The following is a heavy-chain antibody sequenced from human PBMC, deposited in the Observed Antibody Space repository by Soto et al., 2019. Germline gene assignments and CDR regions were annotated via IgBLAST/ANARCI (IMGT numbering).Heavy chain of an antibody. CDR2: ISATGVKT. J-gene: IGHJ4*02. D-gene: IGHD1-20*01. Sequence: EVQVLESGGGLVQPGGSLRLSCAASGFTFSSYAMNWVRQAPGKGLEWVSGISATGVKTYSADSVKGRFTISRDNSKDTVYLEMNSLRAEDTAVYYCTKSRSAMVYYFDFWGLGALVTVSS. CDR3: TKSRSAMVYYFDF. CDR1: GFTFSSYA. V-gene: IGHV3-23*01.